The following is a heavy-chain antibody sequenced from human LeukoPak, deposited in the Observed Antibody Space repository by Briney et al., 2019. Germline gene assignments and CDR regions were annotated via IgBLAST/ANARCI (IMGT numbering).Heavy chain of an antibody. CDR2: ISSSSSTI. D-gene: IGHD6-19*01. V-gene: IGHV3-48*01. CDR3: ARERIAVAGDFDY. CDR1: GFTFSSYA. Sequence: GGSLRLSCAASGFTFSSYAMNWVRQAPGKWLEWVSYISSSSSTIYYADSVKGRFTISRDNAKNSLYLQMNSLRAEDTAAYNCARERIAVAGDFDYWGQGTLVTVSS. J-gene: IGHJ4*02.